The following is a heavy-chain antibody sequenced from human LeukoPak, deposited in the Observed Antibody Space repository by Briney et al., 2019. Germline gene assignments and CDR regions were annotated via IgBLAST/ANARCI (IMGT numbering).Heavy chain of an antibody. V-gene: IGHV3-7*01. J-gene: IGHJ3*02. CDR2: IKQDGSEE. CDR3: ASPEWLPDSIDI. D-gene: IGHD3-3*01. CDR1: GLSFSNYW. Sequence: GGSLRLSCAASGLSFSNYWMTWVRQAPGKGLEWVATIKQDGSEEYYVDSVKGRFTISRDNAKNSLYLQMNSLRAEDTAVYYCASPEWLPDSIDIWGQGTMVTVSS.